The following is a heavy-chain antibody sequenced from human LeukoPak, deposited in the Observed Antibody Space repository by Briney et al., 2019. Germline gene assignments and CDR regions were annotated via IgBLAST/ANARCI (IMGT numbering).Heavy chain of an antibody. CDR2: IIPIFGTA. Sequence: SVKVSCKASGGTFSSYAISWVRQAPGQGLEWMGGIIPIFGTANYAQKFQGRVTITADESTSTAYMELSSLRSEDTAVYYCARELVHYDSSGYPNLYYFDYWGQGTLVTVSS. D-gene: IGHD3-22*01. J-gene: IGHJ4*02. V-gene: IGHV1-69*13. CDR1: GGTFSSYA. CDR3: ARELVHYDSSGYPNLYYFDY.